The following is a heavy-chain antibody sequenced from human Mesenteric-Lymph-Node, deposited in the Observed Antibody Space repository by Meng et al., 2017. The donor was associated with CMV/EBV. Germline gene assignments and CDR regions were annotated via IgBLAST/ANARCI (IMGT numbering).Heavy chain of an antibody. CDR3: ARTRGYYGSGFLDV. J-gene: IGHJ6*02. V-gene: IGHV4-38-2*02. Sequence: SETLSLTCTVSGHSISSDHHWGWIRQPPGKGLEWIGTIYQSGSTYYNPSLKSRVTMSEDASKSQFSLNLSSVTAADTAVYYCARTRGYYGSGFLDVWGQGTTVTVSS. CDR2: IYQSGST. D-gene: IGHD3-10*01. CDR1: GHSISSDHH.